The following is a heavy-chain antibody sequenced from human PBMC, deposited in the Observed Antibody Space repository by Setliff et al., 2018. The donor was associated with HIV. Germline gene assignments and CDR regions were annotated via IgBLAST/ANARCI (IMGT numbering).Heavy chain of an antibody. J-gene: IGHJ4*02. CDR1: GYSISSGYY. V-gene: IGHV4-38-2*01. Sequence: SETLSLTCVVSGYSISSGYYWGWIRQPPGKGLEWIGSIYHSGSTNYNPSLKSRVTISVDKSKNQFSLKVSSVTAADTAVYYCATYSSSWPDYWGQGTLVTVSS. CDR3: ATYSSSWPDY. D-gene: IGHD6-13*01. CDR2: IYHSGST.